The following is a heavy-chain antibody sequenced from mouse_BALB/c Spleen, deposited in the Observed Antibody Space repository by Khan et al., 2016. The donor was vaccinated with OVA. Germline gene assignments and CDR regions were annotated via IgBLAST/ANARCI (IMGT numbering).Heavy chain of an antibody. D-gene: IGHD1-2*01. J-gene: IGHJ4*01. CDR3: TRFITTTTGDYDAMDY. V-gene: IGHV5-6*01. CDR1: GFIFSSYG. Sequence: EVELVESGGDLVNPGGSLKLSCAASGFIFSSYGMSWVRQTPDKRLEWVATISSGGTYTYYPASVKGRFTISRDNAKDTLSFQMSRLKSEDTAMYYCTRFITTTTGDYDAMDYWGQGTSVTVSS. CDR2: ISSGGTYT.